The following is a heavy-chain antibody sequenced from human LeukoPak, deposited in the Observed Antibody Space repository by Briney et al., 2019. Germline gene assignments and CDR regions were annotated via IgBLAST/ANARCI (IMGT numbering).Heavy chain of an antibody. J-gene: IGHJ4*02. CDR1: GFTFSSYG. D-gene: IGHD1-26*01. Sequence: PSGGSLRLSCAASGFTFSSYGMHWVRQAPGKGLEWVAVISYDGSNKYYADSVKGRFTISRGNSKNTLYLQMNSLRAEDTAVYYCARFYANEWELPHWGQGTLVTVSS. V-gene: IGHV3-30*03. CDR2: ISYDGSNK. CDR3: ARFYANEWELPH.